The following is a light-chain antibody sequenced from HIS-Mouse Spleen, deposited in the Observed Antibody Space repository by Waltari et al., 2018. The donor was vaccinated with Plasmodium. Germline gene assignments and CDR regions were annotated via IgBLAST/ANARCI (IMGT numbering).Light chain of an antibody. Sequence: AIWMTQSPSLPSASTGDRVTISCRMSQGIRSYLAWYQQKPGKAPELLIYAASTLQSGVPSRFSGSGSGTDFTLTISCLQSEDFATYYCQQYYSFPQTFGQGTKVEIK. J-gene: IGKJ1*01. CDR2: AAS. CDR3: QQYYSFPQT. V-gene: IGKV1D-8*02. CDR1: QGIRSY.